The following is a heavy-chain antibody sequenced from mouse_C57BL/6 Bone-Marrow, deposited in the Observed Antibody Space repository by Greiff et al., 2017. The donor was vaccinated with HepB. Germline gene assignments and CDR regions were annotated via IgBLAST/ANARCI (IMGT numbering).Heavy chain of an antibody. V-gene: IGHV1-61*01. CDR3: AIGGYSNYLAWFAY. CDR2: IYPSDSET. J-gene: IGHJ3*01. Sequence: QVQLQQPGAELVRPGSSVKLSCKASGYIFTSYWMDWVKQRPGQGLEWIGNIYPSDSETHYNQKFKDKATLTVDKSSSTAYMQLSSLTSEDSAVYYCAIGGYSNYLAWFAYWGQGTLVTVSA. CDR1: GYIFTSYW. D-gene: IGHD2-5*01.